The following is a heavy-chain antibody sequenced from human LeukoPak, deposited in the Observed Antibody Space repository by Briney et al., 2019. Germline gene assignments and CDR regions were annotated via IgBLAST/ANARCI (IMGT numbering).Heavy chain of an antibody. CDR2: ISTRGNSI. Sequence: PGGSLRLSCAATGFVFSDSYMSWIRQAPGKGLQWLSDISTRGNSIHYADSVGGRFSISRDNTKNSLFLQMNNLSAEDTAVYYCATLRGDYFDDWGQGTLVTVSS. V-gene: IGHV3-11*04. D-gene: IGHD4-17*01. J-gene: IGHJ4*02. CDR1: GFVFSDSY. CDR3: ATLRGDYFDD.